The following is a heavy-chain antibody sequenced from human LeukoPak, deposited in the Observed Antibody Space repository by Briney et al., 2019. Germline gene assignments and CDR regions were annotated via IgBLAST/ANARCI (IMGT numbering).Heavy chain of an antibody. V-gene: IGHV4-34*01. J-gene: IGHJ4*02. CDR3: ARGISQWLVQSPYYFDY. D-gene: IGHD6-19*01. Sequence: SETLSLTCAVYGGSFSGYYWSWIRQPPGKGLEWIGETNHSGSTNYNPSLKSRVTISVDTSKNQFSLKLSSVTAADTAVYYCARGISQWLVQSPYYFDYWGQGTLVTVSS. CDR1: GGSFSGYY. CDR2: TNHSGST.